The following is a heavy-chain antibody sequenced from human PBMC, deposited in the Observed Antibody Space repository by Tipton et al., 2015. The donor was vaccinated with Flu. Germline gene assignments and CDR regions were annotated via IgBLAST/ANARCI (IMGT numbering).Heavy chain of an antibody. CDR3: AKDDWGAGPFFNGMVV. J-gene: IGHJ6*02. D-gene: IGHD3-9*01. CDR1: GASISNFC. Sequence: GLVKPSETLSLTCSVSGASISNFCWSWIRQPPGKGLEWIAYISYNGSPNYHPSLKSRVTISVNTSKNEFSLSLTSVTGADTAVYYCAKDDWGAGPFFNGMVVWGQGTTVTVSS. CDR2: ISYNGSP. V-gene: IGHV4-59*01.